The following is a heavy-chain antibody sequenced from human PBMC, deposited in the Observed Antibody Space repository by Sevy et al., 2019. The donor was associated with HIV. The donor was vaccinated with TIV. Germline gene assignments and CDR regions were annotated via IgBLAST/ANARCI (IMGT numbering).Heavy chain of an antibody. CDR3: AKEAYSSGWYGWYFDL. Sequence: GGFLRLSCAASGFTFSSYAMSWVRQAPGKGLEWVSAISGSGGSTYYADSVKGRFTISRDNSKNTLYLQMNSLRAEDTAVYYCAKEAYSSGWYGWYFDLWGRGTLVTVSS. V-gene: IGHV3-23*01. J-gene: IGHJ2*01. CDR1: GFTFSSYA. D-gene: IGHD6-19*01. CDR2: ISGSGGST.